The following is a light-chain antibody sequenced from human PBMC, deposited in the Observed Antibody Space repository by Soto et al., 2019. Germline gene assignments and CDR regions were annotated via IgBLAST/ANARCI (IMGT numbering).Light chain of an antibody. CDR2: DVS. V-gene: IGLV2-14*03. J-gene: IGLJ3*02. CDR3: GSYTATSTLEGV. CDR1: SSDVGGYDY. Sequence: QSVLTQPASVSGSPGQSITISCTGTSSDVGGYDYVSWYQHHPGKAPKLIIYDVSNRPSGVSSRFSGSKSGNTASLTISGLQAEDEAAYYCGSYTATSTLEGVFGGGTQLTVL.